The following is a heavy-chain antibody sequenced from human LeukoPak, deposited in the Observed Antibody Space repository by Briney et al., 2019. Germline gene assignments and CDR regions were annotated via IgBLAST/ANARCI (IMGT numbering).Heavy chain of an antibody. J-gene: IGHJ6*02. Sequence: GGSLRLSCAASGFTFSSYAMHWVRQAPGKGLEWVAVISYDGSNKYYADSVKGRFTISRDNSKNTLYLQMNSLRAEDTAVYYCARDNPGGDDRDYYYGTDVWGQGTTVTVSS. V-gene: IGHV3-30-3*01. CDR1: GFTFSSYA. D-gene: IGHD4-17*01. CDR2: ISYDGSNK. CDR3: ARDNPGGDDRDYYYGTDV.